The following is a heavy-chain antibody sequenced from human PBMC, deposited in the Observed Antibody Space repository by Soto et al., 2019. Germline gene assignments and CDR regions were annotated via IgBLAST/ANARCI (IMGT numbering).Heavy chain of an antibody. Sequence: EVHLVDSGGGLVQPGGSLRLSCAASGFTFSTYSLHWVRQAPGKGLEWVSYITGSGATVYYADSVRGRFTISRDNAKKSLYLQMNSLRADDTAVYYCARGSSNWAYYFDFWGQGTLVTVSS. J-gene: IGHJ4*02. CDR3: ARGSSNWAYYFDF. D-gene: IGHD6-13*01. CDR2: ITGSGATV. CDR1: GFTFSTYS. V-gene: IGHV3-48*01.